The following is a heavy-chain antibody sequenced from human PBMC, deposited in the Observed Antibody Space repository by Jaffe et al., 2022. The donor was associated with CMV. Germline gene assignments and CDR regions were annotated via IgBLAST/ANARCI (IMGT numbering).Heavy chain of an antibody. CDR2: IKSKTDGGTT. CDR3: TTSDYYDSSGYFSSKRDYYYYYYMDV. Sequence: EVQLVESGGGLVKPGGSLRLSCAASGFTFSNAWMSWVRQAPGKGLEWVGRIKSKTDGGTTDYAAPVKGRFTISRDDSKNTLYLQMNSLKTEDTAVYYCTTSDYYDSSGYFSSKRDYYYYYYMDVWGKGTTVTVSS. CDR1: GFTFSNAW. V-gene: IGHV3-15*01. J-gene: IGHJ6*03. D-gene: IGHD3-22*01.